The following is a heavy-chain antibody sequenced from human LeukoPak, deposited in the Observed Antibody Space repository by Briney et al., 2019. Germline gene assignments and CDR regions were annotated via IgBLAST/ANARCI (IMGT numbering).Heavy chain of an antibody. Sequence: ASVKVSCKASGYTFTGYYMHWVRQAPGQGLEWMGWINPNSGGTNYAQEFQGRVTMTRDTSISTAYIELSRLRFDDTAIYYCARSPSGDYSGISDHWGQGTLVTVSS. CDR2: INPNSGGT. CDR1: GYTFTGYY. D-gene: IGHD4-17*01. V-gene: IGHV1-2*02. CDR3: ARSPSGDYSGISDH. J-gene: IGHJ4*02.